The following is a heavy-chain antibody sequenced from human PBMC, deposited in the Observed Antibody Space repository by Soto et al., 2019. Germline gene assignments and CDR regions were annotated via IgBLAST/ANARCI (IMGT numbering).Heavy chain of an antibody. CDR2: IDPSDSYT. Sequence: GESLKISCKGSGYSFTSYWISWVRQMPGKGLEWMGRIDPSDSYTNYSPSFQGHVTISADKSISTAYLQWSSLKASDTAMYYCARLVYSSSSGSNWFDPWGQATLVTVSS. CDR1: GYSFTSYW. J-gene: IGHJ5*02. D-gene: IGHD6-6*01. CDR3: ARLVYSSSSGSNWFDP. V-gene: IGHV5-10-1*01.